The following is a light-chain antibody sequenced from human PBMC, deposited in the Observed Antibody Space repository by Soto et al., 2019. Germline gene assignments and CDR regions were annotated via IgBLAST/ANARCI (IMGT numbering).Light chain of an antibody. J-gene: IGLJ1*01. V-gene: IGLV2-14*02. CDR3: SSYTTSTTYV. CDR2: EGS. CDR1: NSDIGTYNL. Sequence: QSALTQPAAVSGSPGQSITISCIGSNSDIGTYNLGSWYRQHPGKVPKLLIYEGSRRPSGISNRFSGSKSGNTASLTISGLQAEDEADYYCSSYTTSTTYVFGPGTKLTVL.